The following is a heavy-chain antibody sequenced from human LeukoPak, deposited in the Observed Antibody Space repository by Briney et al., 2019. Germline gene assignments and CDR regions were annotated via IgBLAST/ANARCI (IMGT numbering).Heavy chain of an antibody. CDR2: ISSSSSYI. D-gene: IGHD5-18*01. CDR1: GFTFSSYS. CDR3: ARDVSGYSYGLGDY. V-gene: IGHV3-21*01. Sequence: PGGSLRLSRAASGFTFSSYSMNWVRQAPGKGLEWVSSISSSSSYISYADSVKGRFTVSRDNAKNSLYLQMNSLRAEDTAMYYCARDVSGYSYGLGDYWGQGTLVTVSS. J-gene: IGHJ4*02.